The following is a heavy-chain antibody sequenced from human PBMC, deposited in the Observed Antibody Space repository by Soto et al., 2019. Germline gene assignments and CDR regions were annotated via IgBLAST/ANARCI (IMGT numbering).Heavy chain of an antibody. Sequence: GGSLRLSCAASGFTFSSYAMSWVRQAPGKGLEWVSAISGSGGSTYYADSVKGRFTISRDNSKNTLYLQMNSLRAEDTAVYYCAKLQAYDFWSCYTTPGRPKNWFDPWGQGTLVTVSS. J-gene: IGHJ5*02. CDR3: AKLQAYDFWSCYTTPGRPKNWFDP. CDR2: ISGSGGST. V-gene: IGHV3-23*01. CDR1: GFTFSSYA. D-gene: IGHD3-3*01.